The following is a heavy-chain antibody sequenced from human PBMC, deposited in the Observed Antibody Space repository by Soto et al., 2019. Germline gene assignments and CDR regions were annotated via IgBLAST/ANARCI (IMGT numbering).Heavy chain of an antibody. Sequence: QVQLVQSGAEVKKPGASVKISCKASGYTFTTYYIHWVRQAPGQGLEWVGILNPSGGSTSNAQKFQGRVTMTRDMSTDTAFMELSSLRSEDTAGYYCARGVGGEPRLNWFDPWGPGTLVTVSS. CDR1: GYTFTTYY. J-gene: IGHJ5*02. V-gene: IGHV1-46*01. D-gene: IGHD3-16*01. CDR3: ARGVGGEPRLNWFDP. CDR2: LNPSGGST.